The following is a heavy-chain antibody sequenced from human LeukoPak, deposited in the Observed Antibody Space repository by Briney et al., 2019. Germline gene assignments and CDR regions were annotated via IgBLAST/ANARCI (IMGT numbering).Heavy chain of an antibody. V-gene: IGHV3-7*04. CDR3: ARAVTYYYDSSGSRQPYYFDY. Sequence: GSLRLSCAASGFTFNSYWMSWVRQAPGKGLEWVANIKQDGSEKYYVDSVKGRFTISRDNAKNSLYLQMNSLRAEDTAVYYCARAVTYYYDSSGSRQPYYFDYWGQGTLVTVSS. CDR2: IKQDGSEK. CDR1: GFTFNSYW. J-gene: IGHJ4*02. D-gene: IGHD3-22*01.